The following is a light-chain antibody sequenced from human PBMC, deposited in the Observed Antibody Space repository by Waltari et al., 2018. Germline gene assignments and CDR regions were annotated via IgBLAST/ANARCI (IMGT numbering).Light chain of an antibody. CDR2: KAS. J-gene: IGKJ1*01. CDR1: QRVNSW. Sequence: DIQMTQSPSTLSASVGDRVTITCRASQRVNSWVAWYQQKPRKAPKLLIFKASNFESGVPSGFSGSGSGTEVTLTISSLQPDDFATYHCQQYDSYWTFGQGTKVEIK. CDR3: QQYDSYWT. V-gene: IGKV1-5*03.